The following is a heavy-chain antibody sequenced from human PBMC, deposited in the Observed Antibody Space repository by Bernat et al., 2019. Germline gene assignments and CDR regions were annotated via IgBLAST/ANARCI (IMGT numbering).Heavy chain of an antibody. CDR1: GFTFSSYG. J-gene: IGHJ4*02. D-gene: IGHD1-14*01. Sequence: QVQLVESGGGVVQPGRSLRLSCAASGFTFSSYGMNWVRQAPGKGLEWVAVIWYDESNKYYTDSVKGRFTISRDNSKNTLYLQMNSLRAEDTAVYYCARGQGYNRNCYRAIDYWGQGTLVTVSS. CDR2: IWYDESNK. V-gene: IGHV3-33*01. CDR3: ARGQGYNRNCYRAIDY.